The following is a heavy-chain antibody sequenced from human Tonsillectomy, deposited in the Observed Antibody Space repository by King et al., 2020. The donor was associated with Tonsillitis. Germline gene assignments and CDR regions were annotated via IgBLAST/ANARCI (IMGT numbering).Heavy chain of an antibody. J-gene: IGHJ6*03. Sequence: VQLQQWGAGLLKPSETLSLTCAVYGGSFSGYYWSWIRQPPGKGLEWIGEINHRGSTNYNPSLKSRVTLSVDTSKNQFSLKLSSVTAADPAVYYCASHHPGDYYDFWSGYYRNYMDVWGKGTTVTVSS. CDR2: INHRGST. CDR3: ASHHPGDYYDFWSGYYRNYMDV. D-gene: IGHD3-3*01. V-gene: IGHV4-34*01. CDR1: GGSFSGYY.